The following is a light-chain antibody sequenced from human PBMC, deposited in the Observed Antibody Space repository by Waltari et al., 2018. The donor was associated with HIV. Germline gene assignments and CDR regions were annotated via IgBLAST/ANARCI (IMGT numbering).Light chain of an antibody. CDR1: QDISTF. J-gene: IGKJ1*01. V-gene: IGKV1-8*01. Sequence: AIRMTQSPSSFSASTGDRVTITCRASQDISTFLTWYQQKPGKAPKVLIYAASTLQSGVPSRFNGSGSGTDFTLTISYLQSEDFATYHCQHYYSYPPWTFGQGTKVDIK. CDR3: QHYYSYPPWT. CDR2: AAS.